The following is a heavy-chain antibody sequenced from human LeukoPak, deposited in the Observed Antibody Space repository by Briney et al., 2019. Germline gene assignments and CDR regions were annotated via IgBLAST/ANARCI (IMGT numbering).Heavy chain of an antibody. CDR1: GSAFTIYN. CDR2: FYPTGSST. Sequence: GASVNLSLNASGSAFTIYNINWVWQGPAPGLEWEGIFYPTGSSTNNSHKFPGRGTITMAISTSTVYMELSSLRSEGTAVYYCAREPTTGAMVRGVIADAFDIWGQGTMVTVSS. J-gene: IGHJ3*02. V-gene: IGHV1-46*01. CDR3: AREPTTGAMVRGVIADAFDI. D-gene: IGHD3-10*01.